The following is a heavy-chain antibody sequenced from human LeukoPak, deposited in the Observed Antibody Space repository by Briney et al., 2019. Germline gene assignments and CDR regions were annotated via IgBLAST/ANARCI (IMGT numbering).Heavy chain of an antibody. V-gene: IGHV3-23*01. D-gene: IGHD3-10*01. J-gene: IGHJ4*02. Sequence: GGSLRLSCAASGFTFSSFAMTWVRQAPGKGLEWVSSITESGGRTYYADSVKGRLTISRDNSRNTVYLQMNSLRAEDTAVYYCSGSGSYYSDYWGQGTLVTVSS. CDR2: ITESGGRT. CDR1: GFTFSSFA. CDR3: SGSGSYYSDY.